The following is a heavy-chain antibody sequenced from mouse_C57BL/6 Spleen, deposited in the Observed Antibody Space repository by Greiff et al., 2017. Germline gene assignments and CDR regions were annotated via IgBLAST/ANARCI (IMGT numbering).Heavy chain of an antibody. CDR2: IYPGSGST. J-gene: IGHJ4*01. V-gene: IGHV1-55*01. CDR1: GYTFTSYW. CDR3: ASSTMVTTGAMDY. Sequence: QVQLQQPGAELVKPGASVKMSCKASGYTFTSYWITWVKQRPGPGLEWIGDIYPGSGSTNYNEKFKSTATLTVDTSSSTAYMQLSSLTSEDSAVFYCASSTMVTTGAMDYWGQGTSVTVSS. D-gene: IGHD2-1*01.